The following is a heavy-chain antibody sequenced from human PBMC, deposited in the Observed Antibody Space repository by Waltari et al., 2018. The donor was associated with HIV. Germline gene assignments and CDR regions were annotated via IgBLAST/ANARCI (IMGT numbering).Heavy chain of an antibody. CDR3: VRGSSSWNGVDF. CDR2: INRDGSST. V-gene: IGHV3-74*01. D-gene: IGHD6-13*01. Sequence: EVNLVESGGGLVQPGGSLRLSCAASGFTFSNYWMHGVRQAAGKGLVWVSRINRDGSSTTYADSEKGRFTISRDNAKNTLYMQMNSLRAEDTALYYCVRGSSSWNGVDFWGRGTLVTVSS. CDR1: GFTFSNYW. J-gene: IGHJ4*02.